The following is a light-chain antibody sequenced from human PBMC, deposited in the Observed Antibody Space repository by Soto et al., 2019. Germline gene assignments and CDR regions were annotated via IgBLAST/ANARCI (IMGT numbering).Light chain of an antibody. CDR3: QQYVSSHRT. CDR2: GAS. J-gene: IGKJ1*01. Sequence: EIVLMQSPGTLSLSPGERATLSCRASPTISSSYLAWYQQNPGQAPRLLIYGASNRATGIPDRFSGSGSGTDFTLTISRLEPEDFAVYYCQQYVSSHRTFGQGTKVEI. V-gene: IGKV3-20*01. CDR1: PTISSSY.